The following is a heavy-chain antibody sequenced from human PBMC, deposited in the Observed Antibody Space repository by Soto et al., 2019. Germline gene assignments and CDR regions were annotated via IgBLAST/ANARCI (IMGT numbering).Heavy chain of an antibody. D-gene: IGHD2-15*01. V-gene: IGHV3-30-3*01. Sequence: QVQLVESGGGVVQPGRSLRLSCGASGFTFSSYAMHWVRQDPGKGLEWVAVISYDGSNKYYADSVKGRFTISRDNSKNTLYLQMNSLRAEDTAVYYCARVKEDIVVVVAAKTDAFDIWGQGTMVTVSS. CDR3: ARVKEDIVVVVAAKTDAFDI. CDR2: ISYDGSNK. CDR1: GFTFSSYA. J-gene: IGHJ3*02.